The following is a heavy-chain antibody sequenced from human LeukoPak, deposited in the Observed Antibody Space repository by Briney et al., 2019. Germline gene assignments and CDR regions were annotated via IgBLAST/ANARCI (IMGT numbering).Heavy chain of an antibody. V-gene: IGHV4-39*01. Sequence: SETLSLTCTVSGGPISSSSYYWGWIRQPPGKGLEWIGSIYYSGSTYYNPSLKSRVTISVDTSKNQFSLKLSSVTAADTAVYYCARVRVTMIVVVIYFYFDYWGQGTLVTVSS. CDR1: GGPISSSSYY. CDR2: IYYSGST. CDR3: ARVRVTMIVVVIYFYFDY. J-gene: IGHJ4*02. D-gene: IGHD3-22*01.